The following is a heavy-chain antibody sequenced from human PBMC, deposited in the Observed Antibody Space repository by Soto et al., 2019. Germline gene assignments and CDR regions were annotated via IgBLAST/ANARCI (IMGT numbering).Heavy chain of an antibody. CDR2: IYGGGDGI. Sequence: EVQLVESGGGLVQPGGSLRLSCVGSGSPLSTYTMSWVRQAPGQGLEWLSGIYGGGDGISYADSVKGRFTISRDNSRSTLYLQMNSLRSDDTAIYYCAKDRQPDGFWPFDHWGRGTLIVVSS. V-gene: IGHV3-23*04. J-gene: IGHJ4*02. CDR1: GSPLSTYT. D-gene: IGHD3-3*01. CDR3: AKDRQPDGFWPFDH.